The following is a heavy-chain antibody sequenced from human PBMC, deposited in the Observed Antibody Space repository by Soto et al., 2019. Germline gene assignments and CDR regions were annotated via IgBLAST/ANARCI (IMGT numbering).Heavy chain of an antibody. D-gene: IGHD3-16*01. CDR3: ARDRDYSHTDADIDY. V-gene: IGHV1-18*01. CDR2: ISGYNGYT. Sequence: QVQLMQSGAEVRRPGTSMRISCTTSGYNFNTHGIIWVRQAPGQGLEWMGWISGYNGYTKYAQNFEDRVTLSTDPSTSTAFLELRNLRSGDTALYFCARDRDYSHTDADIDYWGQGTLVTVSS. CDR1: GYNFNTHG. J-gene: IGHJ4*02.